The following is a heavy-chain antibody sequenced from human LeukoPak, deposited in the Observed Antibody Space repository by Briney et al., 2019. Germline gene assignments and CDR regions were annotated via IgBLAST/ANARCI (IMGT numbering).Heavy chain of an antibody. CDR1: GFTFSNYA. CDR2: TTARGDSP. Sequence: GGSLRLSCVASGFTFSNYAMSWVRQAPGKGLVWVSVTTARGDSPYYADSVKGRFTISRDNSKNTLYLQMTSLRAEDTAIYYCAKIRAGYIPDAFDVWGQGTMVTVSS. D-gene: IGHD5-24*01. V-gene: IGHV3-23*01. J-gene: IGHJ3*01. CDR3: AKIRAGYIPDAFDV.